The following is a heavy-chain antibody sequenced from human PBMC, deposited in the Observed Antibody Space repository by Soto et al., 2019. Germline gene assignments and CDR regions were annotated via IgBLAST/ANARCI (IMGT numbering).Heavy chain of an antibody. Sequence: QVQLQESGPGLVKPSGTLSLTCAVSGGSISSSNWWSWVRQPPGKGLEWIGEIYHSGSTNYNPSLTSRVTISVDKSKNQFSLKLSSVTAADTAVYYCARVGVEMATIRSGFDYWGQGTLVTVSS. D-gene: IGHD5-12*01. CDR2: IYHSGST. J-gene: IGHJ4*02. CDR1: GGSISSSNW. CDR3: ARVGVEMATIRSGFDY. V-gene: IGHV4-4*02.